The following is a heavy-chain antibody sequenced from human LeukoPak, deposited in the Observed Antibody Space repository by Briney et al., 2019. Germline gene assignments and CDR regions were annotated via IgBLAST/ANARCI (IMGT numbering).Heavy chain of an antibody. Sequence: GGSLRLSCAASGFTFSSYSMNWVRQAPGKGLEWVSSISSSSSYIYYADSVKGRFTISRDNAKNSLYLQMNSLRAEDTAAYYCATYSTDDFDYWGQGTLVTVSS. CDR3: ATYSTDDFDY. D-gene: IGHD2/OR15-2a*01. J-gene: IGHJ4*02. CDR2: ISSSSSYI. V-gene: IGHV3-21*01. CDR1: GFTFSSYS.